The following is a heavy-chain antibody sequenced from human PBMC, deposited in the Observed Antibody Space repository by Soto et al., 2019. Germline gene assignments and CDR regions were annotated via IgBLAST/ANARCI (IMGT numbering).Heavy chain of an antibody. V-gene: IGHV3-21*01. CDR1: GFSFSSYN. CDR3: ARDGAERIVVGVPATPAWFDP. J-gene: IGHJ5*02. Sequence: PGGSLRLSCAASGFSFSSYNMNWVRQAPGKGLEWVSSISRSSRYIYYADSLKGRFTISRDNAKNSLYLQMNSLRVEDTAVYYCARDGAERIVVGVPATPAWFDPWGQGTLVTVSS. D-gene: IGHD2-15*01. CDR2: ISRSSRYI.